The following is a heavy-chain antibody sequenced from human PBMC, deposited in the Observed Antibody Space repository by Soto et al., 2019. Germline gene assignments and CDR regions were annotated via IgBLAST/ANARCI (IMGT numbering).Heavy chain of an antibody. CDR2: INAGYGNT. D-gene: IGHD3-16*02. V-gene: IGHV1-3*01. Sequence: QVQLVQAGAEVKKPGASVKVSCKASGYTFSSYAMHWVRQAPGQRLEWMGWINAGYGNTKYSRKFQGRVTITRDTSASTAYMELSSLRSEDTAVYYCARDIGPRAFDIWGQGTMVTVSS. J-gene: IGHJ3*02. CDR3: ARDIGPRAFDI. CDR1: GYTFSSYA.